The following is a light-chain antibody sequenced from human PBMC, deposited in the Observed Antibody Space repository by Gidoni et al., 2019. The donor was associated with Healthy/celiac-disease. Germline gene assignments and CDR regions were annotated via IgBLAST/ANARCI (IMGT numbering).Light chain of an antibody. V-gene: IGKV3-11*01. CDR1: QSVSSY. CDR2: DAS. Sequence: EIVLTQSPATLSLSPGERATLSCRASQSVSSYLAWYQQKPGQAPRLLIYDASNRATGIPARFSGSGSGTDFTLTISSLEPEDFAVYYCQQLHSFTFGPGTKVDIK. CDR3: QQLHSFT. J-gene: IGKJ3*01.